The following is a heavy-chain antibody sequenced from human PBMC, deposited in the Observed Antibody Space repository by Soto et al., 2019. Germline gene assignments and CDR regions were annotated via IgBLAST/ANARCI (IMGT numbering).Heavy chain of an antibody. Sequence: QVQLVQSGAEVKKPGASVKVSCKASGYTFTGYYMHWVRQAPGQGLEWMGWINPNSGGTNYAQKFQGRVTMTRDTSISTAYMELSRLRSDETAVYYCARGPPYIWELALTYYYYGMDVWGQGTTVTVSS. CDR3: ARGPPYIWELALTYYYYGMDV. CDR2: INPNSGGT. CDR1: GYTFTGYY. J-gene: IGHJ6*02. D-gene: IGHD1-26*01. V-gene: IGHV1-2*02.